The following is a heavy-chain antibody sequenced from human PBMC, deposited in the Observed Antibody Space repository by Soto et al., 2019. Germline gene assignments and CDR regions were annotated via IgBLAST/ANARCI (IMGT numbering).Heavy chain of an antibody. V-gene: IGHV3-23*01. Sequence: GGSLRLSCAASGFTFSSYAMSWVRQAPGKGLEWVSAISGSGTITNYADSLKGRFTISRDNSKNTLFLQMNSLRAGDTAVYYCAKLPDFWRGGAGFDYWGQGTLVTVSS. CDR2: ISGSGTIT. D-gene: IGHD3-3*01. J-gene: IGHJ4*02. CDR1: GFTFSSYA. CDR3: AKLPDFWRGGAGFDY.